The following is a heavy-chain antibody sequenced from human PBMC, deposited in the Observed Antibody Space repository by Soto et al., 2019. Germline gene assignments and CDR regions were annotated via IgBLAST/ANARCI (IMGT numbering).Heavy chain of an antibody. CDR1: GGSFSGYY. CDR2: INHSGGT. CDR3: ARVGRYYGMDV. J-gene: IGHJ6*02. Sequence: SETLSLTCAVYGGSFSGYYWSWIRQPPGKGLEWIGEINHSGGTNYNPSLKSRVTISVDTSKNQFSLKLSSVTAADTAVYYCARVGRYYGMDVWGQGTTVTVSS. V-gene: IGHV4-34*01.